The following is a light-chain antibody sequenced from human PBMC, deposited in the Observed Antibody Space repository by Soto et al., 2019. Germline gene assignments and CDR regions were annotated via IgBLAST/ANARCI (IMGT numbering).Light chain of an antibody. CDR3: SSYTRSSTYL. Sequence: QPASVSGSPRQSITISCTGTSSDVGGYNYVSWYQQHPGEAPKLMIYDVSNRPSGVSNRFSGSKSDNTASLTISGLQAEDEADYYCSSYTRSSTYLFGTGTKLTVL. CDR1: SSDVGGYNY. CDR2: DVS. J-gene: IGLJ1*01. V-gene: IGLV2-14*03.